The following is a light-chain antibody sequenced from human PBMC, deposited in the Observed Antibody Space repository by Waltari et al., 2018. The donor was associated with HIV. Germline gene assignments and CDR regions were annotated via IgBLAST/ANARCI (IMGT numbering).Light chain of an antibody. CDR1: SSDVGGYNL. CDR2: EAT. CDR3: CSYAGSSTLV. Sequence: QSALTQPASVSGSPGQSITISCTGTSSDVGGYNLVSWYQQHPGKAPKLIIYEATKRPSGVSNRFSASKAGNTASLTISGLQAEDEAHYHCCSYAGSSTLVFGGGTNVIVL. V-gene: IGLV2-23*01. J-gene: IGLJ3*02.